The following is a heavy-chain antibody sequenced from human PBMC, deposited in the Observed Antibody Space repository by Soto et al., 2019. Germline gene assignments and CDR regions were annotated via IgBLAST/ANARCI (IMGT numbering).Heavy chain of an antibody. CDR3: ARGIYCSSTSCYIFDY. J-gene: IGHJ4*02. CDR1: GYTFTSYG. CDR2: ISAYNGNT. D-gene: IGHD2-2*01. Sequence: GASVKVSCKASGYTFTSYGISWVRQAPGQGLEWMGWISAYNGNTNYAQKLQGRVTMTTDTSTSTAYMELRSLRSDDTAVYYCARGIYCSSTSCYIFDYWGQGTLVTVAS. V-gene: IGHV1-18*01.